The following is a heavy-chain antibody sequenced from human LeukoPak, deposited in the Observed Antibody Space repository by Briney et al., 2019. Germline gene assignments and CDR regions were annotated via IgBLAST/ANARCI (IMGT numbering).Heavy chain of an antibody. V-gene: IGHV3-23*01. D-gene: IGHD3-10*01. Sequence: PGGSLRLSCAASGFTFSSYAMNRVRQAPGKGLEWVSSISGSGGETYYADSVKGRFTISRDDSKNTLSLQMNSLRAEDTAMYYCAKHQGPGSRIFDYWGQGALVTVSS. CDR3: AKHQGPGSRIFDY. CDR2: ISGSGGET. CDR1: GFTFSSYA. J-gene: IGHJ4*02.